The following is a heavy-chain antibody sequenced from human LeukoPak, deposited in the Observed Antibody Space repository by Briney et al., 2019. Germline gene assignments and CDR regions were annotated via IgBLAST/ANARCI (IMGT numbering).Heavy chain of an antibody. V-gene: IGHV4-59*11. D-gene: IGHD6-13*01. J-gene: IGHJ6*03. Sequence: SETLSLTCTVSGGSISSHYWSWIRQPPGKGLEWIGYIYYSGSTNYNPSLKSRVTISVDTSKNQFSLKLSSVTAADTAVYYCAGELGSSFYYMDVWGKGTTVTVSS. CDR3: AGELGSSFYYMDV. CDR2: IYYSGST. CDR1: GGSISSHY.